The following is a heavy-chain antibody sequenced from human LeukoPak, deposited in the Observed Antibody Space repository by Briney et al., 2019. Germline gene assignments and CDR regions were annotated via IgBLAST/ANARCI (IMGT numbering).Heavy chain of an antibody. D-gene: IGHD3-22*01. Sequence: GESLKISCKGSGYSFSSYCIAWVRQMPGKGLEWMGIIYPGDSDTRYSPSFQGQVTISADKSISTTYLQWSSLKPSDTAMFYCATFYDSGGSYFSAFDIWGQGTMVTVSS. CDR2: IYPGDSDT. CDR1: GYSFSSYC. V-gene: IGHV5-51*01. CDR3: ATFYDSGGSYFSAFDI. J-gene: IGHJ3*02.